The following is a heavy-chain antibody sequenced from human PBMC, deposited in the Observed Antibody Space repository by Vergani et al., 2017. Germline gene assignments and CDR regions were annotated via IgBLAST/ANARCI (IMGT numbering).Heavy chain of an antibody. Sequence: QVQLQESGPGLVKPSETLSLTCTVSGGPISRYYGSWMRQPPGKGLEWIGYIYYSGSTNYHPDLKSRVSISVDTSRNQFSLKLSSGTAADTAVYYCARGVEVSAVSYMDVWGKGTTVTVSS. J-gene: IGHJ6*03. V-gene: IGHV4-59*01. CDR2: IYYSGST. CDR1: GGPISRYY. CDR3: ARGVEVSAVSYMDV. D-gene: IGHD2/OR15-2a*01.